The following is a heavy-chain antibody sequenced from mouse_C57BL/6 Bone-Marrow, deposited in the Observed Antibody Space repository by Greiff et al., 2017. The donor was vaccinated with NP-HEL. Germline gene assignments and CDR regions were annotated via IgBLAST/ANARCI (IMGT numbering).Heavy chain of an antibody. CDR2: ISYDGSN. J-gene: IGHJ3*01. V-gene: IGHV3-6*01. CDR3: ARGEGYYEFAY. Sequence: VQLKESGPGLVKPSQSLSLTCSVTGYSITSGYYWNWIRQFPGNKLEWMGYISYDGSNNYNPSLKNRISITRDTSKNQFFLKLNSVTTEDTATYYCARGEGYYEFAYWGQGTLVTVSA. D-gene: IGHD2-3*01. CDR1: GYSITSGYY.